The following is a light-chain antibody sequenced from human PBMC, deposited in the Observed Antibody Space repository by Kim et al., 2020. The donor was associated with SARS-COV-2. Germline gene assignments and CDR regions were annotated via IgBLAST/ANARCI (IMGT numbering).Light chain of an antibody. J-gene: IGKJ2*01. V-gene: IGKV1-8*01. Sequence: SASTGDRVTVTCRASQDVGTYLAWYRQKPGNAPELLIYAASTLQSGVPSRFSGSGSGTFFTLTISCLQSEDFATYYCQQYHTSPDTFGQGTKLEIK. CDR2: AAS. CDR3: QQYHTSPDT. CDR1: QDVGTY.